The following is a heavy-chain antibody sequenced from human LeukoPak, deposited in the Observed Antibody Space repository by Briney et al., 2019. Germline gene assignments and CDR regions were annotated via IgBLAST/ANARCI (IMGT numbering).Heavy chain of an antibody. J-gene: IGHJ4*02. Sequence: GGSLRLSCAASGFTFSSYAMSWVRQAPGKGLEWVSAISGSGGSTYYADSVKGRFTISRDNSKNTLYLQMNSLRAEDTAVYYCAKGPKRTTVVTGFDYWGQGTLVTVSS. V-gene: IGHV3-23*01. D-gene: IGHD4-23*01. CDR3: AKGPKRTTVVTGFDY. CDR2: ISGSGGST. CDR1: GFTFSSYA.